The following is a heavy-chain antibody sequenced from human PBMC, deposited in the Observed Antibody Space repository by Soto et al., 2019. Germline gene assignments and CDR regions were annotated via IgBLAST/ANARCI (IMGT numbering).Heavy chain of an antibody. Sequence: EVQLVESGGGLVQPGGSLRLSCAASGFTVSSNYMSWVRQAPGKGLEWVSVIYSGGSTYYADSVKGRFTISRDNSKNTLYLQMNRLRAEDTAVYYCARDQEGDSVGSRNYWGQGTLGTVSS. CDR1: GFTVSSNY. J-gene: IGHJ4*02. CDR3: ARDQEGDSVGSRNY. D-gene: IGHD3-16*01. CDR2: IYSGGST. V-gene: IGHV3-66*01.